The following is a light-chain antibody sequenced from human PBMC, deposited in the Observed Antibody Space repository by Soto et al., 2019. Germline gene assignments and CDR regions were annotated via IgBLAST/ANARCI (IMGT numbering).Light chain of an antibody. V-gene: IGKV3D-20*01. CDR2: DTS. CDR3: QQFGSSAS. Sequence: DIVLTQSPATLSLSPGERATLYXGASQRVSGGFLAWXXQKPGLAPXXILYDTSFRATGIPDRFSGSGSGTEFPLTISRLDPEDSAVYYCQQFGSSASFGQGTKVDIK. J-gene: IGKJ1*01. CDR1: QRVSGGF.